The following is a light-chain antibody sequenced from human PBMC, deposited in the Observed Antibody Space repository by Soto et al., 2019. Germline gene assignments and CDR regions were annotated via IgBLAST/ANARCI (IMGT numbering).Light chain of an antibody. CDR3: SSYAGSVNVI. CDR2: EVS. CDR1: SRDVGGYDY. V-gene: IGLV2-8*01. J-gene: IGLJ2*01. Sequence: QSALTQPRSVSGSPGQSVTISCTGTSRDVGGYDYVSWYQQHPGKAPKLMISEVSKRPSGVPDRFSGSKSGNTASLTVSGLQAEDEGDYYCSSYAGSVNVIFGGGTKLTVL.